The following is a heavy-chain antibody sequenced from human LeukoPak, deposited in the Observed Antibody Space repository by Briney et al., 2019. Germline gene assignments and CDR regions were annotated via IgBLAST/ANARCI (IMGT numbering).Heavy chain of an antibody. D-gene: IGHD6-13*01. J-gene: IGHJ4*02. Sequence: ASVKVSCKASGYTFTNYFMHWVRQPPGQGRVLMGIINPSGGSTSYAQKFQGRVTMTRDTSTSTVYMEVSSLRSEDTAVYYCARGGSSSSPFFDYWGQGTLVTVSS. CDR1: GYTFTNYF. V-gene: IGHV1-46*01. CDR2: INPSGGST. CDR3: ARGGSSSSPFFDY.